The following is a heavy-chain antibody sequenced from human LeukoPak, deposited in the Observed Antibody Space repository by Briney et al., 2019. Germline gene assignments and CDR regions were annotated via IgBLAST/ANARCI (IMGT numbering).Heavy chain of an antibody. V-gene: IGHV3-74*01. CDR1: GFTFRSYW. Sequence: GGSLRLSCAASGFTFRSYWMHWARQVPGKGLVWVSRISPDGRSTNYADSVKGRFTISGDNAKNTLYLQMNSLTGEDTALYYCARGASSGYRIDYWGQGTLVTVSS. J-gene: IGHJ4*02. CDR3: ARGASSGYRIDY. D-gene: IGHD3-10*01. CDR2: ISPDGRST.